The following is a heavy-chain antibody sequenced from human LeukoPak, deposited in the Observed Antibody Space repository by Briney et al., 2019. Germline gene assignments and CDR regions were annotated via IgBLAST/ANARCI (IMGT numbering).Heavy chain of an antibody. CDR2: ISYDVINR. V-gene: IGHV3-30*03. D-gene: IGHD6-13*01. Sequence: GTSLRLSCAASGFTFSSYGMHWVRQAPGKGLEWVAIISYDVINRYYADSVKGRFTISRDNSKNTLYLQMNSLRVEDTAVYYCARSIAAAGHYYYYGMDVWGQGTTVTASS. CDR1: GFTFSSYG. J-gene: IGHJ6*02. CDR3: ARSIAAAGHYYYYGMDV.